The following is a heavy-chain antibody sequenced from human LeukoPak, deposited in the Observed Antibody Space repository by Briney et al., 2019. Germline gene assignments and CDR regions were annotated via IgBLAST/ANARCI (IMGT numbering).Heavy chain of an antibody. D-gene: IGHD3-22*01. CDR2: INPNSGGT. CDR1: GYTFTGYY. Sequence: ASVKVSCKAAGYTFTGYYMHWVRQAPGQGLEWMGWINPNSGGTSYAQKFQGRVTMTRDTSISTAYMELSRLRSDDTAVYYCARGGRDYYDSSGPKNWFDPWGQGTLVTVSS. J-gene: IGHJ5*02. V-gene: IGHV1-2*02. CDR3: ARGGRDYYDSSGPKNWFDP.